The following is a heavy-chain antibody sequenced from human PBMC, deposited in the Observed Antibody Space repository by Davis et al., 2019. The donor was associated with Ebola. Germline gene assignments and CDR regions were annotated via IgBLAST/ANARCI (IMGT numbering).Heavy chain of an antibody. J-gene: IGHJ5*02. V-gene: IGHV4-39*07. CDR1: GGSISSYY. Sequence: SETLSLTCTVSGGSISSYYWGWIRQPPGKGLEWIGSIYYSGSTYYNPSLKSRVTISVDTSKNQFSLKLSSVTAADTAVYYCAREGYDFWSGYYRNWFDPWGQGTLVTVPS. CDR3: AREGYDFWSGYYRNWFDP. D-gene: IGHD3-3*01. CDR2: IYYSGST.